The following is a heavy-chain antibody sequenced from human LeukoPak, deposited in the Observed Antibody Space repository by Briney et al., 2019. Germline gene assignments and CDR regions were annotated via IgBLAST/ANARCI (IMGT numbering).Heavy chain of an antibody. V-gene: IGHV3-21*01. J-gene: IGHJ5*02. CDR2: ISSSSSYI. Sequence: GGSLRLFCAASGFTFSSYSMNWVRQAPGKGLEWVSSISSSSSYIYYADSVKGRFTISRDNAKNSLYLQMNSLRAEDTAVYYCARQYSSGWYEGLDWFDPWGQGTLVTVSS. CDR3: ARQYSSGWYEGLDWFDP. D-gene: IGHD6-19*01. CDR1: GFTFSSYS.